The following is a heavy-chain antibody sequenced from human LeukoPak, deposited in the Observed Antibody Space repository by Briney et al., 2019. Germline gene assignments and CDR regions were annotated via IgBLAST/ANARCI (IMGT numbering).Heavy chain of an antibody. Sequence: ASVKVSCKASGYTFTIYGISWVRQAPGQGLEWMGWISAYNGNTNYAQKLQGRVTMTTDTSTSTAYMELRSLRSDDTAVYYCARGYCSGGSCYSSDYWGQGTLVTVSS. J-gene: IGHJ4*02. V-gene: IGHV1-18*01. CDR1: GYTFTIYG. CDR3: ARGYCSGGSCYSSDY. D-gene: IGHD2-15*01. CDR2: ISAYNGNT.